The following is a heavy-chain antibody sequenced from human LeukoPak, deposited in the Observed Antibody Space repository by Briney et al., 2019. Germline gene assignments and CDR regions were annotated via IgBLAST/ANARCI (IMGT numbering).Heavy chain of an antibody. Sequence: PGGSLRLSCAASGFTFRKYAMSWVRQAPGKGLEWVSGISGSGDSTYYADSVKGRFTISRDNSKSTLYLQMNSLRAADTAVYYCAKEGIAGDFDYWGQGTLVTVSS. CDR2: ISGSGDST. V-gene: IGHV3-23*01. CDR3: AKEGIAGDFDY. J-gene: IGHJ4*02. D-gene: IGHD6-13*01. CDR1: GFTFRKYA.